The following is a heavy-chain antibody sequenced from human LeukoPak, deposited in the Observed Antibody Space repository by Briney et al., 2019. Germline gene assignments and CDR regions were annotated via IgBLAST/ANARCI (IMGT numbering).Heavy chain of an antibody. Sequence: SETLSLTCTVSGGSISSYYWSWIRQPAGKGLEWIGRIYTSGSTNYNPSLKSRVTMSVDTSKNQFSLKLSSVTAADTAVYYCARDPRRFLEFGDNWFDPWGQGTLVTVSS. J-gene: IGHJ5*02. CDR2: IYTSGST. CDR3: ARDPRRFLEFGDNWFDP. D-gene: IGHD3-3*01. CDR1: GGSISSYY. V-gene: IGHV4-4*07.